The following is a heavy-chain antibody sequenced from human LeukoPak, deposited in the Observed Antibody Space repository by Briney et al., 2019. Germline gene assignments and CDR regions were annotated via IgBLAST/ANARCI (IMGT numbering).Heavy chain of an antibody. J-gene: IGHJ4*02. D-gene: IGHD1-1*01. Sequence: PGGSLRLSCVASGFTSSSYGMHWVRQAPGKGPEWVAVISYDGSDRYYANFVKGRFTISRDNSKNTLFLQTNSMRPEDTAVYYCAKGVSRGVDPTGLEYWGQGTLVTVSS. CDR2: ISYDGSDR. CDR3: AKGVSRGVDPTGLEY. CDR1: GFTSSSYG. V-gene: IGHV3-30*18.